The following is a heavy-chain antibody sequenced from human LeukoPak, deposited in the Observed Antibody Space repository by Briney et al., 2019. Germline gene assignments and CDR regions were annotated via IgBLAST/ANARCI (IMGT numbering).Heavy chain of an antibody. V-gene: IGHV3-48*03. CDR3: ARHLGANDAFDI. CDR1: GFTFSSYE. J-gene: IGHJ3*02. Sequence: PGGSLRLSCAASGFTFSSYEMNWVRQAPGKGLEWVSYISSSGSTIYYADSVKGRFTISRDNAKNSLYLQMNSLRAEDTAVYYCARHLGANDAFDIWGQGTMVTVSS. CDR2: ISSSGSTI. D-gene: IGHD1-26*01.